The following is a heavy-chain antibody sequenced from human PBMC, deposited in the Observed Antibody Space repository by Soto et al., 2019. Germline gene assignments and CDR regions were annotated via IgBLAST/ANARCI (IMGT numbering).Heavy chain of an antibody. D-gene: IGHD6-6*01. CDR3: ARDNSYSSSSGSLDY. CDR2: INAGNGNT. CDR1: GYTFTSYA. J-gene: IGHJ4*02. Sequence: ASVKVSCKASGYTFTSYAMHRVRQAPGQRLEWMGWINAGNGNTKYSQKFQGRVTITRDTSASTAYMELSSLRSEDTAVYYFARDNSYSSSSGSLDYWGQGTLFTVSS. V-gene: IGHV1-3*01.